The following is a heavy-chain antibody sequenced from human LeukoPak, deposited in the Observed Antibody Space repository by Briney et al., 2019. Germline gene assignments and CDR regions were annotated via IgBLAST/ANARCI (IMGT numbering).Heavy chain of an antibody. CDR3: ARDIDGLGGSWLDP. Sequence: PSETLSLTCTVSGGSISDNYWSWLRQTPGKGLEWIAYMYDSGSTNYNPSLKSRVTISVDRSKNQFSLKLSSVTAADTAVYYCARDIDGLGGSWLDPWGQGTLVTVSS. CDR2: MYDSGST. J-gene: IGHJ5*02. V-gene: IGHV4-59*01. CDR1: GGSISDNY. D-gene: IGHD1-26*01.